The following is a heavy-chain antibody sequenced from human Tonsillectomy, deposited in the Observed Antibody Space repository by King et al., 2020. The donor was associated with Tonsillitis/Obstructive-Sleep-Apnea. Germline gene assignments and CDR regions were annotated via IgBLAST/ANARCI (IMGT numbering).Heavy chain of an antibody. CDR2: IKIKTDGGTA. D-gene: IGHD3-16*01. J-gene: IGHJ4*02. Sequence: VQLVESGGGLVKPGGSLRLSCAASGFTFSNAWMSWVRQAPGKGLEWVGRIKIKTDGGTADYAAPVKGRFTISRDDSKNTLYLQMNSLKTEDTALYYCTADGGYWGQGTQVTVSS. CDR3: TADGGY. CDR1: GFTFSNAW. V-gene: IGHV3-15*01.